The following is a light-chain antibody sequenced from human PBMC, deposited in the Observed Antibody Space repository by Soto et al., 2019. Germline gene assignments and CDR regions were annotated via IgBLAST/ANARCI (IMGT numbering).Light chain of an antibody. CDR2: GTS. CDR1: QSIRSY. Sequence: DIQMTQSPSSLSASVGDRVTITCRASQSIRSYLNWYQQKPGKAPKLLISGTSSLQSGVPSGFSGSGSGTDFTLTISSLQPEDFATYYCQQSYSTPYTFGQGTKLEIK. J-gene: IGKJ2*01. V-gene: IGKV1-39*01. CDR3: QQSYSTPYT.